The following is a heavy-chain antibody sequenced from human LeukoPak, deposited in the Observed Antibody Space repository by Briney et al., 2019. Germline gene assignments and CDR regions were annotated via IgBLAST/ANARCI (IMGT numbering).Heavy chain of an antibody. CDR1: GFTFSHYW. V-gene: IGHV3-74*01. CDR3: ARAGQYRFDY. D-gene: IGHD2-2*01. CDR2: INTDASST. J-gene: IGHJ4*02. Sequence: GGSLRLSCAPSGFTFSHYWMHWVRQAPGKGLVWVSRINTDASSTSYADSVKGRFTISRDNAKNTLYLQMNTLRAEDTAVYYCARAGQYRFDYWGQGTLVTVSS.